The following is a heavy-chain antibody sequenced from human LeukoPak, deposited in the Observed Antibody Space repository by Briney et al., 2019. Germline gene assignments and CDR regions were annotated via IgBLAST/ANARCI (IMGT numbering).Heavy chain of an antibody. CDR1: TFTFISYA. V-gene: IGHV3-23*01. D-gene: IGHD6-6*01. CDR3: AKSSFSTSSRWFDG. Sequence: GGCLRLSCAASTFTFISYAMSWVSHAPGKGLEWVSAISAGGGSTYYADSVKGRFTISRDNSKNTLYLQMSSLRAEHTAVYYCAKSSFSTSSRWFDGWGQGTLVTVSS. CDR2: ISAGGGST. J-gene: IGHJ5*02.